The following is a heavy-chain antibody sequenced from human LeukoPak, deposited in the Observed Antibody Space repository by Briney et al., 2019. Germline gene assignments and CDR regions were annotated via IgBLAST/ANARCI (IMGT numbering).Heavy chain of an antibody. CDR2: ISGSGGST. CDR3: AKRVGSYYFDS. V-gene: IGHV3-23*01. J-gene: IGHJ4*02. D-gene: IGHD3-10*01. Sequence: GGSLRLSCAASGFTFSTYAMSWVRQAPGKGLEWLSYISGSGGSTYYADSVKGRFTISRDNSKNTLYLRMNSLRAEDTALYYCAKRVGSYYFDSWGQGTLVTVSS. CDR1: GFTFSTYA.